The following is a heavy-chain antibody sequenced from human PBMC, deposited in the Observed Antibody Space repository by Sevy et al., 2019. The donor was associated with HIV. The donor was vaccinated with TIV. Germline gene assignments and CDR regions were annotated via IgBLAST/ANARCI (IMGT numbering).Heavy chain of an antibody. D-gene: IGHD3-22*01. J-gene: IGHJ4*02. CDR1: GYTLTKLS. Sequence: ASVKVSCKGSGYTLTKLSMHWLRQAPGKGLEWVGSFDPEDGEKVYEHKFQGRVSMTEDTSTDTAYMQVISLKFEDTAVYYCATTKDDYDSSGYPFDYWGQGTLVTVSS. V-gene: IGHV1-24*01. CDR2: FDPEDGEK. CDR3: ATTKDDYDSSGYPFDY.